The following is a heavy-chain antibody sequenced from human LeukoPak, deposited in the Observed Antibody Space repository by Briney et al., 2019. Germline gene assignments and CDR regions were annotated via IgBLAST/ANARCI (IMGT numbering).Heavy chain of an antibody. J-gene: IGHJ4*02. CDR2: IYWNDDK. CDR1: GFSLSTSGVG. V-gene: IGHV2-5*01. D-gene: IGHD2-21*01. CDR3: AHTHEGCGGDCPYFDY. Sequence: SGPTLVNPTQTLTLTCTFSGFSLSTSGVGVGWIRQPPGKALEWLALIYWNDDKRYSPSLKSRLTITKDTSKNQVVLTMTNMDPVDTATYYCAHTHEGCGGDCPYFDYWGQGTLVTVSS.